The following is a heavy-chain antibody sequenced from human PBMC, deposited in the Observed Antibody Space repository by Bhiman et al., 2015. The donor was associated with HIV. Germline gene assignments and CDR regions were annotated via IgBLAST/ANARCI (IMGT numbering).Heavy chain of an antibody. J-gene: IGHJ4*02. V-gene: IGHV3-11*04. Sequence: VQLVESGGGLVQPGGSLRLSCAASGFTFSDHHMSWIRQAPGKGLEWVSYISSRGRNIYYADSVKGRFTISRDNAKNSLYLQMNSLRAEDTAVYYCARGPDIVVVVAGTRRFDYWGQGTLVTVSS. CDR3: ARGPDIVVVVAGTRRFDY. CDR2: ISSRGRNI. CDR1: GFTFSDHH. D-gene: IGHD2-15*01.